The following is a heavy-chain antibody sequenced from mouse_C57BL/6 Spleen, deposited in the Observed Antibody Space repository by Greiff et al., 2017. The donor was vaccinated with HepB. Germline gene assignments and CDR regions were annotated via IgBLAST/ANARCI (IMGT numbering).Heavy chain of an antibody. V-gene: IGHV1-26*01. CDR3: ATGTGGDFDY. D-gene: IGHD4-1*01. CDR1: GYTFTDYY. J-gene: IGHJ2*01. Sequence: VQLQQSGPELVKPGASVKISCKASGYTFTDYYMNWVKQSHGKSLEWIGDINPNNGGTSYNQKFKGKATLTVDKSSSTAYMELRSLTSEDSAVYYCATGTGGDFDYWGQGTTLTVSS. CDR2: INPNNGGT.